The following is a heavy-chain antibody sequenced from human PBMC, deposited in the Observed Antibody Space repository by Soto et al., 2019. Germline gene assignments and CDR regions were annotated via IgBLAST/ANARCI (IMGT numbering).Heavy chain of an antibody. J-gene: IGHJ6*02. CDR2: IKSDGSNI. Sequence: EVQLVESGGGLVQPGGSLRLSCAASGFTFSSYWMLWVRQAPGKGLVWVSSIKSDGSNINYADSVKGRFTSSRDNGKNTLYLQMNSLRADDTAVYYCARERWLQNHGQFFYYGMDVWGRGTMVTVSS. CDR1: GFTFSSYW. D-gene: IGHD5-12*01. V-gene: IGHV3-74*01. CDR3: ARERWLQNHGQFFYYGMDV.